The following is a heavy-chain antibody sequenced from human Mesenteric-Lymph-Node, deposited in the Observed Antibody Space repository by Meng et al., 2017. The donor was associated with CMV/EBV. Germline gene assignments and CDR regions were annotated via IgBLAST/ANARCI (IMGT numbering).Heavy chain of an antibody. CDR1: GFTFSNYW. CDR3: ARVVQLLHDAFDI. J-gene: IGHJ3*02. CDR2: IKQDESEK. Sequence: GESLKISCVASGFTFSNYWMSWVRQAPGKGLEWVANIKQDESEKYYVDSVKGRFAISRDNAESSLYLQMNSLRAEDTAVYYCARVVQLLHDAFDIWGQGTMVTVSS. V-gene: IGHV3-7*01. D-gene: IGHD2-2*01.